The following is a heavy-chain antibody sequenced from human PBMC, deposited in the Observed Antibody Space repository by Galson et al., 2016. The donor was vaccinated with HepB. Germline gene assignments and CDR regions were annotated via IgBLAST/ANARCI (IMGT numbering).Heavy chain of an antibody. CDR1: TFTFGDYG. D-gene: IGHD2-21*01. CDR3: ARDVTAYCGAYCPAPFDS. J-gene: IGHJ4*02. Sequence: SLRLSCAASTFTFGDYGIHWVRQAPGKGLEWVAFISYHGRNEYYADSVKGRFTLSRDNYRNTLYLQMNSLRAADTAVDYCARDVTAYCGAYCPAPFDSWGQGTLVTVSS. V-gene: IGHV3-30*03. CDR2: ISYHGRNE.